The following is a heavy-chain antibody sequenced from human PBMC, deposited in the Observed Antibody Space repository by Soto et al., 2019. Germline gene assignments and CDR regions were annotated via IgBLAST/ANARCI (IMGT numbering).Heavy chain of an antibody. CDR1: GYTFTGYY. CDR2: INPNSGGT. CDR3: ARDGVVEDYIWGSYRPNSTYYYYYYMDV. V-gene: IGHV1-2*02. J-gene: IGHJ6*03. D-gene: IGHD3-16*02. Sequence: ASVKVSCKASGYTFTGYYMHWVRQAPGQGLEWMGWINPNSGGTNYAQKLQGRVTMTTDTSTSTAYMELRSLRSDDTAVYYCARDGVVEDYIWGSYRPNSTYYYYYYMDVWGKGTTVTVSS.